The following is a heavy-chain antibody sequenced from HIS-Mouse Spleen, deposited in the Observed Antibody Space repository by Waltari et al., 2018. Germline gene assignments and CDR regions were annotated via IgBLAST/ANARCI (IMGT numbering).Heavy chain of an antibody. D-gene: IGHD3-10*01. V-gene: IGHV4-39*07. CDR1: GGSISSSSYN. CDR3: AREFGLLPPISSRDYDAFDI. Sequence: QLQLQESGPGLVKPSETLSLTCTVSGGSISSSSYNWGWLREPPGKGLEWIGSIYYSGSTYYNPSLKSRVTISVDTSKNQFSLKLSSVTAADTAVYYCAREFGLLPPISSRDYDAFDIWGQGTMVTVSS. J-gene: IGHJ3*02. CDR2: IYYSGST.